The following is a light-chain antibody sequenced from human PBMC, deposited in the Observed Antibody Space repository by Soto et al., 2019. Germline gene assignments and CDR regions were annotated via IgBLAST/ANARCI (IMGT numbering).Light chain of an antibody. CDR3: SSYTSTSAYVV. J-gene: IGLJ2*01. Sequence: QSVLTQTASVSGSPGQSITISCTATSSDVGGYRYVSWYQQHPGKVPKLIIYDVSNRPSGISDRFSGSKSANTASLTISGRQAEDEADYYCSSYTSTSAYVVFGGGTKLTVL. V-gene: IGLV2-14*01. CDR2: DVS. CDR1: SSDVGGYRY.